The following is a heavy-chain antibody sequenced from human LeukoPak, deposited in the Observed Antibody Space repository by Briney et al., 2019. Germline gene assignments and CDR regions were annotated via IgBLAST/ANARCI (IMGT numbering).Heavy chain of an antibody. J-gene: IGHJ5*02. CDR1: GFTFSSYA. V-gene: IGHV3-30*04. CDR3: ARDPRPRYCSGGSCYFNWFDP. CDR2: ISYDGSNK. Sequence: PGRSLRLSCAASGFTFSSYAMHWVRQAPGKGLEWVAVISYDGSNKYYADSVKGRFTLSRDNSKNTLYLQMNSLRAEDTAVYYCARDPRPRYCSGGSCYFNWFDPWGQGTLVTVSS. D-gene: IGHD2-15*01.